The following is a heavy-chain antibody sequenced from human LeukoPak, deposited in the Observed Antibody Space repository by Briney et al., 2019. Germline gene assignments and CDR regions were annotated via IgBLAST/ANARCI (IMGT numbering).Heavy chain of an antibody. J-gene: IGHJ6*02. CDR1: GYSISNGYY. Sequence: SETLSLTCTVSGYSISNGYYWGWVRQPPGKGLEWIGSIYHNGITYYNPSLTSRVTISVDTSKNQLSLKLSSVTAADTAVYYCTRDTGAKYCSGDGCYFSPYYYYGLDVWGQGTTVTVSS. CDR2: IYHNGIT. CDR3: TRDTGAKYCSGDGCYFSPYYYYGLDV. V-gene: IGHV4-38-2*02. D-gene: IGHD2-15*01.